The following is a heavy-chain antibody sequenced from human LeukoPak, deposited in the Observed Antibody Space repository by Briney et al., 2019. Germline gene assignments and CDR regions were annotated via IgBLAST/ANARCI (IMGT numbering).Heavy chain of an antibody. CDR2: IWYDGSNK. Sequence: GESLRLSCAASGFTFSSYGMHWVRQAPGKGLEWVAVIWYDGSNKYYADSVKGRFTISRDNSKNTQYLQMNSLRAEDTAVYYCARDRYYGSGSYSYYFDYWGQGTLVTVSS. CDR3: ARDRYYGSGSYSYYFDY. CDR1: GFTFSSYG. V-gene: IGHV3-33*01. J-gene: IGHJ4*02. D-gene: IGHD3-10*01.